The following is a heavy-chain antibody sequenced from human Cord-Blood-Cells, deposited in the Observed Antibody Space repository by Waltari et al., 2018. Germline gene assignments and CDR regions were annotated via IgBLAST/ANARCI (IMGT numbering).Heavy chain of an antibody. Sequence: QLQLQESGPGLVKPSETLSLTCTVSGGSISSSSYYWGWIRQPPGKGLEGIGSIYYSGSTYYNPSLKSRVTISVDTSKNQFSLKLSSVTAADTAVYYCARVGSGWFDYWGQGTLVTVSS. J-gene: IGHJ4*02. V-gene: IGHV4-39*01. CDR2: IYYSGST. CDR3: ARVGSGWFDY. CDR1: GGSISSSSYY. D-gene: IGHD6-19*01.